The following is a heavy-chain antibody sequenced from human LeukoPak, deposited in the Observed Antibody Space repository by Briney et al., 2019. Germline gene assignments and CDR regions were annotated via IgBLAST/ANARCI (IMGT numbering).Heavy chain of an antibody. Sequence: GGSLRLSCVASGFTFSSYAMNWVRQAPGQGLEWMGWINTNTGNPTYAQGFTGRFVFSLDTSVSTAYLQISSLKAEDTAVYYCARDRDVLLWFGELSGWFDPWGQGTLVTVSS. D-gene: IGHD3-10*01. V-gene: IGHV7-4-1*02. CDR1: GFTFSSYA. J-gene: IGHJ5*02. CDR2: INTNTGNP. CDR3: ARDRDVLLWFGELSGWFDP.